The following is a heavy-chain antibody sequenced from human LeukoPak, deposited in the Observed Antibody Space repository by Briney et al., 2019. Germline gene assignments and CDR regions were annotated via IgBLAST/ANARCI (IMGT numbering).Heavy chain of an antibody. CDR2: IKHDGTEK. J-gene: IGHJ4*02. D-gene: IGHD3-10*01. V-gene: IGHV3-7*03. CDR1: GFTFSTFW. Sequence: PGGSLRLSCAASGFTFSTFWMHWVRQAPGKGLEWVANIKHDGTEKHYVDSVRGRFTISRDNAKNSLYLQMNSLRAEDTALYYCARAMDVWGQGTLVTVSS. CDR3: ARAMDV.